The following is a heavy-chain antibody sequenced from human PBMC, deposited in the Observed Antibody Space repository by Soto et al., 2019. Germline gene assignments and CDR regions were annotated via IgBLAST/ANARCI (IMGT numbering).Heavy chain of an antibody. CDR1: GGSISSGGYY. V-gene: IGHV4-31*03. D-gene: IGHD3-22*01. CDR2: IYYSGST. Sequence: TLSLTCTVSGGSISSGGYYWSWIRQHPGKGLEWIGYIYYSGSTYYNPSLKSRVTISVDTSKNQFSLKLSSVTAADTAVYYCARGKRDYYDSSGYYFDYWGQGTLVTVSS. CDR3: ARGKRDYYDSSGYYFDY. J-gene: IGHJ4*02.